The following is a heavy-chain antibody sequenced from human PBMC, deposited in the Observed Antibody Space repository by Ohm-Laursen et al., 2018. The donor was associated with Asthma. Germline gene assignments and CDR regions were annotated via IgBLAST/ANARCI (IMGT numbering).Heavy chain of an antibody. V-gene: IGHV4-61*08. J-gene: IGHJ4*02. D-gene: IGHD5-18*01. CDR3: ARGRGFGYGIDY. Sequence: SETLFLTCTVSGASVSSGGHYWSWIRQPPGKGLEWIGHVFYSGNTLYNPSLMSRVTISGDTSKNQFSLTLSSVTAADTAIYYCARGRGFGYGIDYWGQGTLVTISS. CDR1: GASVSSGGHY. CDR2: VFYSGNT.